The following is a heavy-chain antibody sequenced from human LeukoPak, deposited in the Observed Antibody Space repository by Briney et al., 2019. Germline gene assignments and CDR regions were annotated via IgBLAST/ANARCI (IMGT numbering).Heavy chain of an antibody. CDR1: GFTFSTYS. V-gene: IGHV3-21*01. Sequence: PGGSLRLSCAASGFTFSTYSMNWVRQAPGKGLEWVSSISSSSGSIYYADSVKGRFTISRDNARSSLYLQMNSLRAEDTAVYYCARDARLTCSADSRYSDYWGQGTLVTVSS. D-gene: IGHD2-15*01. CDR3: ARDARLTCSADSRYSDY. J-gene: IGHJ4*02. CDR2: ISSSSGSI.